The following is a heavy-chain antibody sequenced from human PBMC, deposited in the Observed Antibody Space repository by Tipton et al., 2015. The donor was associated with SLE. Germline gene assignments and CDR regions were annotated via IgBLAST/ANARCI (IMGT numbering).Heavy chain of an antibody. CDR2: IYYTGST. CDR1: GGSIGSSSYC. CDR3: AGGRVNWASLDAFDI. J-gene: IGHJ3*02. V-gene: IGHV4-39*02. Sequence: TLSLTCTVSGGSIGSSSYCWGWIRQPPGKGLEWIGNIYYTGSTYYNPSLKSRITISVDTPKNHFSLNLSSVTATDTAVYYCAGGRVNWASLDAFDIWGQGTMVTVSS. D-gene: IGHD1-1*01.